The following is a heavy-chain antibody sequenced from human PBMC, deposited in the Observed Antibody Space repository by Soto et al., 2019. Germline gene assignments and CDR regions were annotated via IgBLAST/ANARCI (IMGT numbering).Heavy chain of an antibody. J-gene: IGHJ4*02. CDR1: GGSISSAGYN. CDR2: IYYSGST. Sequence: SETLSLTCTVSGGSISSAGYNWSWIRQPPGKGLEWIGYIYYSGSTNYNPSLKSRVTISVDTSKNQFSLNLSSVTAADTAVYYCARAYSSSSAYIDYWGQGTLVTVSS. CDR3: ARAYSSSSAYIDY. D-gene: IGHD6-6*01. V-gene: IGHV4-61*08.